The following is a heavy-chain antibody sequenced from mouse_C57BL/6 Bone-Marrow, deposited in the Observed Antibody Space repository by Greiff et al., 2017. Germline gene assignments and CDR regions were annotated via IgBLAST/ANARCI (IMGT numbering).Heavy chain of an antibody. Sequence: QVQLQQPGAELVKPGASVKLSCKASGYTFTNYWMHWVKQRPGPGLEWIGMMHPNGGSPDYNEKFKSEATLSVDKSSRTAYMELSSLTSEDSAVYYCESSYDYNDYTMDYWGQGTSVTVSS. CDR2: MHPNGGSP. CDR1: GYTFTNYW. V-gene: IGHV1-64*01. J-gene: IGHJ4*01. CDR3: ESSYDYNDYTMDY. D-gene: IGHD2-4*01.